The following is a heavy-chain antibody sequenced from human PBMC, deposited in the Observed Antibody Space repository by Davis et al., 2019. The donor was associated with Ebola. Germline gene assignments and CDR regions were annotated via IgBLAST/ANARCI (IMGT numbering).Heavy chain of an antibody. CDR2: IYPGDSDT. V-gene: IGHV5-51*01. Sequence: GGSLRLSCKGSGYSFTSYWIAWVRQLPGKGLEWMGIIYPGDSDTRYSPSFQGQVTISADKSISTAYLQWSSLKASDTAMYYCARSIAARRGDAFDIWGQGTMVTVSS. CDR3: ARSIAARRGDAFDI. J-gene: IGHJ3*02. D-gene: IGHD6-6*01. CDR1: GYSFTSYW.